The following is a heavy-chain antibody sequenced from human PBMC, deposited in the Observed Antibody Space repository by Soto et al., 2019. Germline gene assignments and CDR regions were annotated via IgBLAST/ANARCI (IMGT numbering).Heavy chain of an antibody. J-gene: IGHJ6*03. CDR1: GYTFTNYG. CDR3: ARGLAAADLYYYYMDV. CDR2: IGAYNGNT. D-gene: IGHD6-13*01. V-gene: IGHV1-18*01. Sequence: ASVKVSCKASGYTFTNYGITWVRQAPGQGLEWMGGIGAYNGNTHYTQKFQGRVTMTRNTSISTAYMELSSLRSEDTAVYYCARGLAAADLYYYYMDVWGKGTTVTVS.